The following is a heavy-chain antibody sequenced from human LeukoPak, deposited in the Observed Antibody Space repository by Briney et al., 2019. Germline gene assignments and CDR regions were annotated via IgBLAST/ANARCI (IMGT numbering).Heavy chain of an antibody. D-gene: IGHD3-10*01. Sequence: ASVKVSCKTSAYTFNAYLIHWVRQAPGQGLEWMGMIDPSGGSTAYAQKFQGRVTVIRDTSTSTLYMELSSLRSDDTAVYYCARDLGLRGVTNWFDPWGQGTLVTVSS. CDR1: AYTFNAYL. CDR2: IDPSGGST. CDR3: ARDLGLRGVTNWFDP. V-gene: IGHV1-46*02. J-gene: IGHJ5*02.